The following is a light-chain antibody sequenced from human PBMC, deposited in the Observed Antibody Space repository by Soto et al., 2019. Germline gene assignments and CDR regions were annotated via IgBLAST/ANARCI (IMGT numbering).Light chain of an antibody. V-gene: IGKV1-5*01. CDR3: QQYNXXXXT. CDR2: DAS. Sequence: DIQMTQSPSTLSASVGDRVTITCRASQSISIWLAWYQQKPGKAPKLLIYDASSLESGVTASFSGSGSGTEFTLTIXXXXXXDFATYYCQQYNXXXXTFG. J-gene: IGKJ3*01. CDR1: QSISIW.